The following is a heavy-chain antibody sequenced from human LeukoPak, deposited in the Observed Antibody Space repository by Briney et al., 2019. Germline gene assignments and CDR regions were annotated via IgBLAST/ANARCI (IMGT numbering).Heavy chain of an antibody. Sequence: GGSLGLSCAASGFTVSSNYMSWVRQAPGKGLEWVSVIYSGGSTYYADSVKGRFTISRDNSKNTLYLQMNSLRAEDTAVYYCAGNYYDSSGDHYWGQGTLVTVSS. D-gene: IGHD3-22*01. CDR3: AGNYYDSSGDHY. CDR1: GFTVSSNY. V-gene: IGHV3-53*01. J-gene: IGHJ4*02. CDR2: IYSGGST.